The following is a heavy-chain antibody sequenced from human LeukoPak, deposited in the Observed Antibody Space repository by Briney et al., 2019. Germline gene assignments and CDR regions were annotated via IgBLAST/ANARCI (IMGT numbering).Heavy chain of an antibody. CDR2: IYHSGST. J-gene: IGHJ3*02. Sequence: SGTLSLTCGVSGGSISSSYWWSWVRQSPGKGLERIGEIYHSGSTNYNPSLKSRVTISVDQSKNQFSLKLSSVTAADTAVYYCARRRNDAFDIWGQGTMVTVSS. CDR3: ARRRNDAFDI. V-gene: IGHV4-4*02. CDR1: GGSISSSYW.